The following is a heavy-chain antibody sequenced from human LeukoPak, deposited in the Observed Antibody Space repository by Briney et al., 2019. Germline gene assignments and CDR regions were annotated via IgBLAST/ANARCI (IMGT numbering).Heavy chain of an antibody. D-gene: IGHD2-15*01. J-gene: IGHJ3*02. V-gene: IGHV1-8*03. CDR3: ATAKGVARDAFDI. CDR1: GYTFSGYY. CDR2: INPNSGNT. Sequence: EASVKVSCKASGYTFSGYYIHWVRQAPGQGLEWMGWINPNSGNTGYAQKFQGRVTITRNTSISTAYMELSSLRSEDTAVYYWATAKGVARDAFDIWGQGTMVTVSS.